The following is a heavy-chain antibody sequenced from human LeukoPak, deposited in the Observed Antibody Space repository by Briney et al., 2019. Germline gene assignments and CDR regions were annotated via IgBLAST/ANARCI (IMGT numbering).Heavy chain of an antibody. J-gene: IGHJ6*03. CDR2: ISSSSSTI. D-gene: IGHD6-13*01. V-gene: IGHV3-48*01. CDR1: GFTFSSYS. Sequence: HPGGSLRLSCAASGFTFSSYSMNWVRQAPGKGLEWLSYISSSSSTIYYADSVKGRFTISRDNAKSSLYLQMNSLRAEDTAVYYCARGWSKLFDDLSSSWYGDYYYYMDVWGKGTTVTVSS. CDR3: ARGWSKLFDDLSSSWYGDYYYYMDV.